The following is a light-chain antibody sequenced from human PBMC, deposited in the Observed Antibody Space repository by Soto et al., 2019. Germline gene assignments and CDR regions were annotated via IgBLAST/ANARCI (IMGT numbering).Light chain of an antibody. CDR3: QQRSHWPPT. CDR1: QSVSSY. CDR2: DAS. J-gene: IGKJ3*01. Sequence: EIVLPQFPATLSLSPGERATLSCRASQSVSSYLAWYQQKPGQAPRLLIYDASNRATGIPARFSGSGSGTDFTLTISSLEPEDFAVYYCQQRSHWPPTFGPGTKVDIK. V-gene: IGKV3-11*01.